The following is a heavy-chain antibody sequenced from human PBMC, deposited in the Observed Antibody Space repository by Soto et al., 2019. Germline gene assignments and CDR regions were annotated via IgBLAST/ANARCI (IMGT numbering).Heavy chain of an antibody. J-gene: IGHJ4*02. CDR3: ASSYGSGYRAFDY. Sequence: QVQLVQSGAEVKRPGSSVKVSCKASGDTFNFYSINWVRQAPGLGLEWMGRVNPIVSMSNYAQKFQGSVTMAADKSTSTAYMELSSLRSEDTAMYYCASSYGSGYRAFDYWGQGALVTVSS. V-gene: IGHV1-69*02. CDR1: GDTFNFYS. D-gene: IGHD3-10*01. CDR2: VNPIVSMS.